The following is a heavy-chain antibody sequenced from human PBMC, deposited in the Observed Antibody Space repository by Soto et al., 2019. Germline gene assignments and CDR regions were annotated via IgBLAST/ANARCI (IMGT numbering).Heavy chain of an antibody. Sequence: QVQLVQSGAEVKKPGASVKVSCRASGYTFTSYVISWVRQAPGQGLEWMGWISAYNGNTNFAQKLQGSVTMTTDTSTSTANMELRSLRSDDTAVYYCARVVATGAGPYGMDVWGQGTTVTVSS. CDR3: ARVVATGAGPYGMDV. CDR2: ISAYNGNT. CDR1: GYTFTSYV. V-gene: IGHV1-18*01. D-gene: IGHD6-19*01. J-gene: IGHJ6*02.